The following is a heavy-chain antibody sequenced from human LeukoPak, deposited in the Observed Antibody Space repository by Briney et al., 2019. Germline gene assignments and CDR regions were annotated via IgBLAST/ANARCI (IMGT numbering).Heavy chain of an antibody. CDR2: ISYDGSNK. CDR1: GFTFSSYG. Sequence: GRSLRLSCAASGFTFSSYGMHWVRQAPGKGLEWVAVISYDGSNKYYADSVKGRFTISRDNSKNTLYLQMNSLRAEDTAVYYCAEDEGEGSSAFDPWGQGTLVTVSS. V-gene: IGHV3-30*18. D-gene: IGHD6-6*01. J-gene: IGHJ5*02. CDR3: AEDEGEGSSAFDP.